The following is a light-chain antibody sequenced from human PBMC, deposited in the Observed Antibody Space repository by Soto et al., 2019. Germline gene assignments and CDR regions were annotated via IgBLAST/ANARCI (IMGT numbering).Light chain of an antibody. J-gene: IGKJ1*01. V-gene: IGKV3-20*01. CDR2: GAS. Sequence: EIVLTQSPGTLSLSPGDRATLFCRASQSVSSTHLAWYHQKPGQAPRLLIYGASTRASGIPDRFSGSGSGTDFTLTISRLETGDFAVYYCHQYGSSPQTFGQGTKVDI. CDR1: QSVSSTH. CDR3: HQYGSSPQT.